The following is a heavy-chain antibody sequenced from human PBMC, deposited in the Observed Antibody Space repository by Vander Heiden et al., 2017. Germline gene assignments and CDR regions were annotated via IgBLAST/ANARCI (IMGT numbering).Heavy chain of an antibody. Sequence: EVQLVESGGGLVQPGGSLRLSCSASGFTFNVYSMDWGRQAPGKGLEWVGRSRDKGNSFITEYAASVKGRYTISRDDSKNSLYLQMNSLKPEDTAVYYCVREGYCGGDCGIYYFEYWGQGTQVTVSS. CDR1: GFTFNVYS. CDR3: VREGYCGGDCGIYYFEY. D-gene: IGHD2-21*02. CDR2: SRDKGNSFIT. J-gene: IGHJ4*02. V-gene: IGHV3-72*01.